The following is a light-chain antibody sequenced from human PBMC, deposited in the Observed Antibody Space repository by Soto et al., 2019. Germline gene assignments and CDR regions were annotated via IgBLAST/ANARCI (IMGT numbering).Light chain of an antibody. CDR3: LQYSSHSWT. CDR1: QSISDT. CDR2: GAS. J-gene: IGKJ1*01. V-gene: IGKV3D-15*01. Sequence: ITQSAATLSVSPGGRSTLSCGASQSISDTLAWYQQKPGKAPRLLIYGASSRATGIPERFSGSGSGTDFTLTISSLQAEDVATYYCLQYSSHSWTFGQGTKVDIK.